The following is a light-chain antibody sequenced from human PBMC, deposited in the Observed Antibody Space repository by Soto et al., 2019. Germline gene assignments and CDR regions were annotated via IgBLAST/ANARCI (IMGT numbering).Light chain of an antibody. CDR2: DVS. CDR3: CSYAGTYTLV. J-gene: IGLJ2*01. CDR1: SSDVGGYNY. Sequence: QSVLTQPRSVSGSPGQSVTISCTGTSSDVGGYNYVSWYQQHPGNAPKLMIYDVSKRPSGVPDRFSGSKSANTASLTISGLQAEDEADYYCCSYAGTYTLVFGGGTKLTVL. V-gene: IGLV2-11*01.